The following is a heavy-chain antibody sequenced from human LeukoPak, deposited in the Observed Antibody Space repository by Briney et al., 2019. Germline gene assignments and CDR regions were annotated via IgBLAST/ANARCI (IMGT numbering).Heavy chain of an antibody. CDR3: ARGTLNTYDSSGYYLDY. CDR2: ISSSGSTI. V-gene: IGHV3-11*01. D-gene: IGHD3-22*01. Sequence: GGSLRLSCAASGFPFSDYYMSWIRQAPGKGLEWVSYISSSGSTIYYADPVKGRFTISRDNAKNSLYLQMNSLRAEDTAVYYCARGTLNTYDSSGYYLDYWGQGTLVTVSS. CDR1: GFPFSDYY. J-gene: IGHJ4*02.